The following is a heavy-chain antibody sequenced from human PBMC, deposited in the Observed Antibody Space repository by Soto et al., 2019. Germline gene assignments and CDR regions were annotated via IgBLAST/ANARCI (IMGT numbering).Heavy chain of an antibody. J-gene: IGHJ4*02. D-gene: IGHD6-19*01. Sequence: LRLSCAASGFTFSSYAMSWVRQAPGKGLEWVSAISGSGGSTYYADSVKGRFTISRDNSKNTLYLQMNSLRAEDTAVYYCAKDRSIAVAGETRAWGQGTLVTVSS. V-gene: IGHV3-23*01. CDR2: ISGSGGST. CDR1: GFTFSSYA. CDR3: AKDRSIAVAGETRA.